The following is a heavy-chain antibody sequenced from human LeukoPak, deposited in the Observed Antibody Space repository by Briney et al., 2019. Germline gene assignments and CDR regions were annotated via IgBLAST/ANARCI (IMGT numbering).Heavy chain of an antibody. Sequence: GESLKISCKGSGYSFTDYWIGWVRQMPGKGLEWMGVIYPSDSDSRYSPSFQGQVTISVDKSITTAYLQWSSLRAEDTAVYHCAKDQGAGSYFDYWGQGTLVTVSS. D-gene: IGHD6-19*01. CDR3: AKDQGAGSYFDY. CDR2: IYPSDSDS. J-gene: IGHJ4*02. V-gene: IGHV5-51*01. CDR1: GYSFTDYW.